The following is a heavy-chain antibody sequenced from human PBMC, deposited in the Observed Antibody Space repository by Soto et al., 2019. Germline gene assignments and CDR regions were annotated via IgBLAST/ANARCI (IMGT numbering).Heavy chain of an antibody. CDR2: TIPVFNTA. D-gene: IGHD3-10*01. Sequence: QVQLEQSGAEVKKPGSSVKVSCKASGGTLSDHGVAWLRQAPGQGLEWMGGTIPVFNTAKYAQKFQGRVTVTADKFANIAYMELSSLRSEDTAFNFCALGVYGSGNYYPGPSAFGIWCQGTRVIVSS. CDR3: ALGVYGSGNYYPGPSAFGI. V-gene: IGHV1-69*06. J-gene: IGHJ3*02. CDR1: GGTLSDHG.